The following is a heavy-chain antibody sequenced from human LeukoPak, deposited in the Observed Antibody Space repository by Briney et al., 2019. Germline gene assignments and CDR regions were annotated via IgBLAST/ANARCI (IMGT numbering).Heavy chain of an antibody. CDR1: GFTFSSYS. V-gene: IGHV3-48*04. CDR3: ARGPPYDRSGYYGDY. D-gene: IGHD3-22*01. Sequence: GGSLRLSCAASGFTFSSYSMNWVRQAPGKGLEWVSYISSSSSTIYYADSVKGRFTISRDNAKNTLYLQMNSLRAEDTAVYYCARGPPYDRSGYYGDYWGQGTLVTVSS. CDR2: ISSSSSTI. J-gene: IGHJ4*02.